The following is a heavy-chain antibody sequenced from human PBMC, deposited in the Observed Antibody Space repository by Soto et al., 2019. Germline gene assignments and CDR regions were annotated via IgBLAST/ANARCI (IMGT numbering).Heavy chain of an antibody. J-gene: IGHJ2*01. CDR1: GFTFSSYG. V-gene: IGHV3-30*18. Sequence: QVPLVESGGGVVQPGRSLRLSCAASGFTFSSYGMHWVRQAPGKGLEWVAVISYDGSNKYYADSVKGRFTISRDNSKNTLYLQMNSLRAEDTAVYYCAKTSAGPYWYFDLWGRGTLVTVSS. CDR3: AKTSAGPYWYFDL. D-gene: IGHD6-19*01. CDR2: ISYDGSNK.